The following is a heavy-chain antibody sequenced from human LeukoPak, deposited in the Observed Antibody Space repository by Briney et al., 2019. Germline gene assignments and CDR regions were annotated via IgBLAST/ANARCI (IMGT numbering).Heavy chain of an antibody. V-gene: IGHV3-7*03. CDR2: IKQDGSEK. Sequence: GGSLRLSCAASGFTFSSYWMSWVRQAPGKGLEWVANIKQDGSEKYYVDSVKGRFTISRDNAKNSLYPQMNSLRAEDTAVYYCARVDEDIVVVPAAMPFYYYYGMDVWGKGTTVTVSS. CDR1: GFTFSSYW. CDR3: ARVDEDIVVVPAAMPFYYYYGMDV. D-gene: IGHD2-2*01. J-gene: IGHJ6*04.